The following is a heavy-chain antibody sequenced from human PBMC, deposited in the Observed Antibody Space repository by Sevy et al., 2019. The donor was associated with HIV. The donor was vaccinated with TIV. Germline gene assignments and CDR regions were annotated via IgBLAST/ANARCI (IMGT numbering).Heavy chain of an antibody. CDR1: GGSISSGGYY. V-gene: IGHV4-31*03. CDR2: IYYSGST. Sequence: SETMSLTCTVSGGSISSGGYYWSWIRQHPGKGLEWVGYIYYSGSTYYNPSLKGRVTLSVDTSKNKFSLKLSFVTAAATAVYYCARVGGYDSSGYSISVEDFDIWGQGTMVTVSS. D-gene: IGHD3-22*01. CDR3: ARVGGYDSSGYSISVEDFDI. J-gene: IGHJ3*02.